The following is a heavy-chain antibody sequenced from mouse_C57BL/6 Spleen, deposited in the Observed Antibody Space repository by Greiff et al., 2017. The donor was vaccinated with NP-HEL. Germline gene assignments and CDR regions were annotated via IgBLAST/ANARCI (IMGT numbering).Heavy chain of an antibody. CDR3: TTIYYSNYAFAY. D-gene: IGHD2-5*01. CDR1: GFNIKDDY. CDR2: IDPENGDT. V-gene: IGHV14-4*01. Sequence: VQLQQSGAELVRPGASVKLSCTASGFNIKDDYMHWVKQRPEQGLEWIGWIDPENGDTEYASKFQGKATITADTSSNTAYLQLSSLTSEDTAVYYCTTIYYSNYAFAYWGQGTLVTVSA. J-gene: IGHJ3*01.